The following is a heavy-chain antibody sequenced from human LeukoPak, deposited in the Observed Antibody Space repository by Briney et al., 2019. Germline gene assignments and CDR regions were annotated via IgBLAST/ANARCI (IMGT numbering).Heavy chain of an antibody. CDR2: IKSKTDGGTT. CDR1: GFTFSNAW. D-gene: IGHD5-18*01. Sequence: GGSLRLSCAASGFTFSNAWMSWVRQAPGKGLEWVGRIKSKTDGGTTDYAAPVKGRFTISRDDSKNTLYLQMSSLKTEDTAVYYCITEYSYGYYYYYGMDVWGQGTTVTVSS. CDR3: ITEYSYGYYYYYGMDV. V-gene: IGHV3-15*01. J-gene: IGHJ6*02.